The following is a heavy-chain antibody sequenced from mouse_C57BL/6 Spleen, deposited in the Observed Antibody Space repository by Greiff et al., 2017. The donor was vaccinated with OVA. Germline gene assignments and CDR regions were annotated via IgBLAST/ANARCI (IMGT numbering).Heavy chain of an antibody. Sequence: EVQLQQSGPELVKPGASVKISCKASGYTFTDYYMNWVKQSHGKSLEWIGDINPNNGGTSYNQKFKGKATLTVDKSSSTAYMELRSLTSEDSAVYYCARKEDPYYAMDYWGQGTSVTVSS. V-gene: IGHV1-26*01. J-gene: IGHJ4*01. CDR3: ARKEDPYYAMDY. CDR2: INPNNGGT. CDR1: GYTFTDYY.